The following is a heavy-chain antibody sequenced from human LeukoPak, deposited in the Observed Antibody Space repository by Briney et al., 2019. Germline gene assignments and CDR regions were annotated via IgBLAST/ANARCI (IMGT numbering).Heavy chain of an antibody. D-gene: IGHD3-10*01. CDR1: GFTFSSYA. CDR3: AKRVTMVRGVVGGGMDV. Sequence: PGGSLRLSCAASGFTFSSYAITWVRQAPGRGLEWVSAISCSGDHTFYADSMQGRFTISRDSSRNTLYLQMNSLRVDDTAVYYCAKRVTMVRGVVGGGMDVWGQGNTVTVSS. J-gene: IGHJ6*02. V-gene: IGHV3-23*01. CDR2: ISCSGDHT.